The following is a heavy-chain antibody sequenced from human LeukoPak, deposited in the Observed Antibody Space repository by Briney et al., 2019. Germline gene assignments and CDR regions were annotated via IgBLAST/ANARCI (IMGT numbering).Heavy chain of an antibody. Sequence: GGSLRLSCAASGFTFSSYAMSWVRQAPGKGLEWVSAISGSGGSTYYADSVKGRFTISRDNSKNTLYLQMNSLRAEDTAVYYCAKGPGIQLWPYYFDYWGQGTLVTASS. CDR2: ISGSGGST. V-gene: IGHV3-23*01. D-gene: IGHD5-18*01. CDR3: AKGPGIQLWPYYFDY. CDR1: GFTFSSYA. J-gene: IGHJ4*02.